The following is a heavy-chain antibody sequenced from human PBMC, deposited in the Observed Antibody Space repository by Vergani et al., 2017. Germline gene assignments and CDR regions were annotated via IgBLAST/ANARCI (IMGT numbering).Heavy chain of an antibody. D-gene: IGHD3-9*01. CDR3: ARARXIETCYMSNWLDS. Sequence: DVHLAESGGGFFQPGGSLRLSCSASGFSFNSYWMHWVRQVPGKGLLWVSRIKSDGSITAYADSVKGRFTISRDNAQNTLYLQMNSLRVEDTGVYYCARARXIETCYMSNWLDSWGQGTLVTFSS. J-gene: IGHJ5*01. CDR2: IKSDGSIT. V-gene: IGHV3-74*03. CDR1: GFSFNSYW.